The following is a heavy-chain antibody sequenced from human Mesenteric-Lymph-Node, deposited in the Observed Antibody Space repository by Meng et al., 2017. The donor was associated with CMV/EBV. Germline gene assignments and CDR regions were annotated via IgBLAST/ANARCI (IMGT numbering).Heavy chain of an antibody. CDR1: GGSISSYY. J-gene: IGHJ2*01. V-gene: IGHV4-59*01. CDR2: IYYSGST. CDR3: ARLIAAYGDYWWYFDL. D-gene: IGHD4-17*01. Sequence: SETLSLTCTVSGGSISSYYWSWIRQPPGKGLEWIGYIYYSGSTNYNPSLKSRVTISVDTSKNQFSLKLSSVTAADTAVYYCARLIAAYGDYWWYFDLWGRGTLVTVSS.